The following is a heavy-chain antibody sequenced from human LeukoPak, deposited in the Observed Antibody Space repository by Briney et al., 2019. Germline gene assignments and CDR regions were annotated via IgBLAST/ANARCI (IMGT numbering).Heavy chain of an antibody. D-gene: IGHD2-8*01. CDR3: ARLVYDMSEYFYYYMDV. CDR2: ISSSGSAI. CDR1: GFTFSDYS. V-gene: IGHV3-11*04. J-gene: IGHJ6*03. Sequence: PGGSLRLSCAASGFTFSDYSMNWIRQAPGKGLEGVSYISSSGSAIYYADSVKGRFTIARDNAKNSLFLQMNSLRAEDTAVYYCARLVYDMSEYFYYYMDVWGTGTTVSVSS.